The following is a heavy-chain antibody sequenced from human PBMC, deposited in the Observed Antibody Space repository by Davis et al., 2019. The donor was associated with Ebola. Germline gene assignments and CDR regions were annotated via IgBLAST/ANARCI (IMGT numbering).Heavy chain of an antibody. V-gene: IGHV3-21*01. CDR1: GFTFSSYS. Sequence: GESLKISCAASGFTFSSYSMNWVRQAPGKGLEWVSSISSSSSYIYYADSVKGRFTISRDNAKNSLYLQMNSLRAEDTAVYYCARGAGWVDIVVVDAGVDYWGQGTLVTVSS. CDR2: ISSSSSYI. J-gene: IGHJ4*02. CDR3: ARGAGWVDIVVVDAGVDY. D-gene: IGHD2-15*01.